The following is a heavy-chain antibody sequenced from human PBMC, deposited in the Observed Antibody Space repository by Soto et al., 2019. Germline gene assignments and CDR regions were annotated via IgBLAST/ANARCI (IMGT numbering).Heavy chain of an antibody. CDR3: ARGDQFGWFDP. V-gene: IGHV4-61*01. Sequence: QVELQESGPGLVKPSETLSLTCTVSGGSVSSGNDYWSWIRQPPGKGLEWIGYIYYSGSTNYNPSLKSQVTISVDTSKELLSLKLSSVTAADTAGYYCARGDQFGWFDPWGQGTLVTVSS. CDR1: GGSVSSGNDY. D-gene: IGHD3-16*01. CDR2: IYYSGST. J-gene: IGHJ5*02.